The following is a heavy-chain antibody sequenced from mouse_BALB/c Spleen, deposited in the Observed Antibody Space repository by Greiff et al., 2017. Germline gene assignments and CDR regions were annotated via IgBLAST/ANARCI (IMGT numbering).Heavy chain of an antibody. J-gene: IGHJ1*01. V-gene: IGHV1-87*01. CDR2: IYPGDGDT. Sequence: QVQLQQSGAELARPGASVKLSCTASGYTFTSYWMQWVKQRPGQGLEWIGAIYPGDGDTRYTQKFKGKATLTADKSSSTAYMQLSSLASEDSAVYDSAWYLDGWGEGTTVTVSA. CDR1: GYTFTSYW. CDR3: AWYLDG.